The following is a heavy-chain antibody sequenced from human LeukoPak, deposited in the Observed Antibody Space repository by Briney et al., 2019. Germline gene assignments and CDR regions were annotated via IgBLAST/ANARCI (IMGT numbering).Heavy chain of an antibody. CDR3: AFARRNHDAFDI. D-gene: IGHD6-6*01. CDR2: IVVGSGNT. V-gene: IGHV1-58*02. CDR1: GFTFTSSA. J-gene: IGHJ3*02. Sequence: ASVKVSCKASGFTFTSSAMRWVRQARGQRLEWIGWIVVGSGNTNYAQKFQERVTITGDMSTSTAYMELSSLRSEDTAVYYCAFARRNHDAFDIWGQGTMVTVSS.